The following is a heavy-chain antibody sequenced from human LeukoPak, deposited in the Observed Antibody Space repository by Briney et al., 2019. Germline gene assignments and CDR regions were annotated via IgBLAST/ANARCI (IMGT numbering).Heavy chain of an antibody. J-gene: IGHJ5*02. CDR2: ISAYNGNA. CDR1: GYTFTSYD. CDR3: ARGSSMVRVNWFDP. V-gene: IGHV1-18*01. D-gene: IGHD3-10*01. Sequence: ASVKVSCKASGYTFTSYDINWVRQATGQGLEWMGWISAYNGNAHYSQKLQGRVTMTTDTSTSTAYMELRSLRSDDTAVYYCARGSSMVRVNWFDPWGQGTLVTVSS.